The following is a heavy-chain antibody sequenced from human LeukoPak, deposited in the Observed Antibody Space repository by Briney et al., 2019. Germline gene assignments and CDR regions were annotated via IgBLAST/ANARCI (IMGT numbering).Heavy chain of an antibody. D-gene: IGHD6-13*01. Sequence: ASVKVSCKASGYTFTSYDINWVRQATGQGLEWMGWMNPNSGNTGYAQKFQGRVTMTRNTSISTAYMELSSLRSEGTAVYYCARRSLRYSSSWYRRNYYYYMDVWGKGTTVTISS. CDR3: ARRSLRYSSSWYRRNYYYYMDV. V-gene: IGHV1-8*01. CDR1: GYTFTSYD. J-gene: IGHJ6*03. CDR2: MNPNSGNT.